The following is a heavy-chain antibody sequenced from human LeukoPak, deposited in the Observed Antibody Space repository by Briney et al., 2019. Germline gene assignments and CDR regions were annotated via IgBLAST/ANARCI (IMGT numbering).Heavy chain of an antibody. D-gene: IGHD3-3*02. CDR1: GGSISSSSYY. CDR3: ARLRRSRLAEFDY. Sequence: SETLSLTCTVSGGSISSSSYYWGWIRQPPGKGLEWIGNIYYSGSTYYNPSLKSRVTISVDTSKNQFSLKLSSLTAADTAVYYCARLRRSRLAEFDYWGQGTLVTVSS. CDR2: IYYSGST. V-gene: IGHV4-39*07. J-gene: IGHJ4*02.